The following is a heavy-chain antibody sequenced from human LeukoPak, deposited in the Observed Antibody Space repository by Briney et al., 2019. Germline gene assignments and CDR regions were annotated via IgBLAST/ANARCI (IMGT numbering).Heavy chain of an antibody. CDR2: IYPGDSDT. CDR1: GYSFTSYW. D-gene: IGHD6-6*01. CDR3: ARAGGAARRNWFDP. J-gene: IGHJ5*02. Sequence: GESLKISCKGSGYSFTSYWIGWVRQMPGKGLEWMGIIYPGDSDTRYSPSFQGQVTISADKSISTAYLQWSSLKASDTAMYHCARAGGAARRNWFDPWAREPWSPSPQ. V-gene: IGHV5-51*01.